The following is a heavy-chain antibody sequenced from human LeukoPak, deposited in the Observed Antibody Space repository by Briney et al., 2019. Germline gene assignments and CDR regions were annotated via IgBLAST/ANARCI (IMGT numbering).Heavy chain of an antibody. V-gene: IGHV3-20*04. CDR3: VKDSNYDFWSGYYKGFDN. CDR1: GFTFDDYG. Sequence: GSLRLSCAASGFTSGFTFDDYGMNWVRQVPGKGLEWVSGISRDGGRTGYADSVQGRFTISRDNSRNSLHLQMNSLRVEDTALYYCVKDSNYDFWSGYYKGFDNWGQGTLVTVSS. D-gene: IGHD3-3*01. CDR2: ISRDGGRT. J-gene: IGHJ4*02.